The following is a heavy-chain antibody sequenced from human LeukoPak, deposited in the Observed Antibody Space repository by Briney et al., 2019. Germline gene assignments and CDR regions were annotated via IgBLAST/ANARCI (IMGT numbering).Heavy chain of an antibody. CDR2: IVVGSGNT. V-gene: IGHV1-58*02. CDR3: AAVSSGSYYNLNWFDR. Sequence: SVKVSCKASGVTFTSSAMQWVRQARGQRLEWIGWIVVGSGNTNYAQKFQERVTITRDMSTSTAYMELSSLRSEVTAVYYGAAVSSGSYYNLNWFDRWGQGTLVTVSS. D-gene: IGHD3-10*01. J-gene: IGHJ5*02. CDR1: GVTFTSSA.